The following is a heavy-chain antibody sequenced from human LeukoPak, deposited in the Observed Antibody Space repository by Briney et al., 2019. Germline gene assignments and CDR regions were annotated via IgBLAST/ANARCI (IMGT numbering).Heavy chain of an antibody. V-gene: IGHV1-46*01. D-gene: IGHD3-10*01. Sequence: ASVKVSCKASGYTFTGYYMHWVRQAPGQGLEWMGIINPSGGSTSYAQKFQGRVTMTRDMSTSTVYMELSSLRSEDTAVYYCARGTMVRGVIEVAYYYYMDVWGKGTTVTVSS. CDR1: GYTFTGYY. CDR2: INPSGGST. CDR3: ARGTMVRGVIEVAYYYYMDV. J-gene: IGHJ6*03.